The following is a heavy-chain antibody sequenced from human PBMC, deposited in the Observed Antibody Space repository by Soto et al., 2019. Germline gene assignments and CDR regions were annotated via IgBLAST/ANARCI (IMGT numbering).Heavy chain of an antibody. CDR3: ARQVELTLDY. Sequence: PSETLSLTCTVSGGSISSYFWSWIRQPPGKGLEWIGYTYYSGSTNYNPSLKSRVTISVDTSKNQFSLKLSSVTAADTAVYYCARQVELTLDYWGQGTLVTVSS. J-gene: IGHJ4*02. CDR1: GGSISSYF. V-gene: IGHV4-59*01. D-gene: IGHD1-26*01. CDR2: TYYSGST.